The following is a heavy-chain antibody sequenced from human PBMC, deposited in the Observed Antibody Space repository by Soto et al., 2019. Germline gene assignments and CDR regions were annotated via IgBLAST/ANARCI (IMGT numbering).Heavy chain of an antibody. CDR2: IYPGDSET. CDR1: GYTFSNFW. V-gene: IGHV5-51*01. D-gene: IGHD6-13*01. Sequence: LGESLKISCQCSGYTFSNFWIAWVRQLPGKGLEYMGIIYPGDSETRYSQSFHGKVTISADRSIGTAYLQWSSLEASDSAFYFCARSPRSSPYFDYWGQGALVTVSS. J-gene: IGHJ4*02. CDR3: ARSPRSSPYFDY.